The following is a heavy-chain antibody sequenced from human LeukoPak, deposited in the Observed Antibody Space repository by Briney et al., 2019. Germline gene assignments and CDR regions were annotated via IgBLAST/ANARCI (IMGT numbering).Heavy chain of an antibody. V-gene: IGHV3-13*01. CDR2: VSSGFHV. D-gene: IGHD5-18*01. CDR3: VREARGYHYTYFDY. Sequence: GGSLRLSCTASGFTLGSHDMHWVRQIPGQGLEWVAAVSSGFHVFFADSVQGRFTVSREDARNSLYLQMNSLRAGDTAVYYCVREARGYHYTYFDYWGQGTLVTVSS. J-gene: IGHJ4*02. CDR1: GFTLGSHD.